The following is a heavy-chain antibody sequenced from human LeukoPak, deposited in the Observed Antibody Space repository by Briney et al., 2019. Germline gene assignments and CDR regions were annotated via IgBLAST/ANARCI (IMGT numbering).Heavy chain of an antibody. D-gene: IGHD6-6*01. CDR1: GYIFTGQD. CDR3: ASYPRYSSSPPFDY. J-gene: IGHJ4*02. V-gene: IGHV1-2*02. Sequence: ASVKVSCKASGYIFTGQDMHWVGQAPGQGLEWVGWINPNTGGTHYAQRFQGRVTMTRDTSISTAYMELSSLRSDDTAVYYCASYPRYSSSPPFDYWGQGTLVTVSS. CDR2: INPNTGGT.